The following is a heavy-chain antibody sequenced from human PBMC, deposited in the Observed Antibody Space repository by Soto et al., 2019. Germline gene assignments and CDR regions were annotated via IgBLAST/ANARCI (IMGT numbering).Heavy chain of an antibody. CDR2: IYHSGST. CDR1: GGSISSGGYS. V-gene: IGHV4-30-2*01. Sequence: LSLTCAVSGGSISSGGYSWSWIRQPPGKGLEWIGYIYHSGSTYYNPSLKSRVTISVDRSKNQFSLKLSSVTAADTAVYYCARGPPLGYWGQGTLVTVSS. CDR3: ARGPPLGY. J-gene: IGHJ4*02.